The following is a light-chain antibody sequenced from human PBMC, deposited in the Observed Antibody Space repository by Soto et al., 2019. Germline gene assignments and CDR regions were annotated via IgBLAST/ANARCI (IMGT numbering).Light chain of an antibody. CDR3: HQYYTTPWT. J-gene: IGKJ1*01. CDR2: WAS. CDR1: QTVLFSSNSKNY. Sequence: DIVMTQSPDSLAVSLGERATIDCKSSQTVLFSSNSKNYLAWYQQKPGQPPKLLIYWASTRQSGVPDRFSGSGSGTDFTLNISSLQAEDVAVYYCHQYYTTPWTFGRGTKVEI. V-gene: IGKV4-1*01.